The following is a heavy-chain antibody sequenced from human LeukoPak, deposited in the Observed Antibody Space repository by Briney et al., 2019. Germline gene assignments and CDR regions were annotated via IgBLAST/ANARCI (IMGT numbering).Heavy chain of an antibody. CDR1: GFTVSSNY. J-gene: IGHJ4*02. D-gene: IGHD2-2*01. V-gene: IGHV3-66*02. CDR2: IYSGGST. CDR3: ARVRYCSSTSCSNFDY. Sequence: PGGSLRLSCAASGFTVSSNYMSWVRQAPGKGLEWVSVIYSGGSTYYADSVKGRFTISRDNSKNTLYLRMNSLRAEDTAVYYCARVRYCSSTSCSNFDYWGQGTLVTVSS.